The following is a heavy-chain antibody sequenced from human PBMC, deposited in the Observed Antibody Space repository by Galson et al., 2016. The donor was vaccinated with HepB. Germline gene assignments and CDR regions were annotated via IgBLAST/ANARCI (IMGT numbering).Heavy chain of an antibody. CDR1: GYTFTNYN. D-gene: IGHD5-24*01. J-gene: IGHJ4*02. V-gene: IGHV1-46*01. CDR3: ARGGYNTYNYNY. CDR2: VYASGAGA. Sequence: SVKVSCKASGYTFTNYNIHWVRQAPGQGLEWMGLVYASGAGADYAQKFRGRVTMTGDTSTSTAYMELSSLTSDDTAVYYCARGGYNTYNYNYWGQGTLVTVSS.